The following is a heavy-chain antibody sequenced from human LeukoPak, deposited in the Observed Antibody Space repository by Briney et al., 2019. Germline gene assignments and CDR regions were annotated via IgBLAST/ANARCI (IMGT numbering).Heavy chain of an antibody. J-gene: IGHJ5*02. V-gene: IGHV4-4*02. CDR3: ARTTKYQFKWAGFDP. D-gene: IGHD2-2*01. Sequence: SGTLSLTCAVSGGSISSNNWWSWVRQPPGKGLEWIGEINHSGSTNYNPSLKSRVTISVDTSKNQFSLKLSSVTAADTAVYYCARTTKYQFKWAGFDPWGQGTLVTVSS. CDR1: GGSISSNNW. CDR2: INHSGST.